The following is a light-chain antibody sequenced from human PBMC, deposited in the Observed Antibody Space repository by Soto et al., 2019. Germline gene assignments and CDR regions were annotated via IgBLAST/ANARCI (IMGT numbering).Light chain of an antibody. J-gene: IGLJ2*01. CDR3: SSXRSSSIVV. V-gene: IGLV2-14*01. CDR1: SSDVGGYNY. CDR2: EVS. Sequence: QSALTQPASVSGSPGQSITISCTGTSSDVGGYNYVSWYQQHPGKAPKVMIYEVSNRPSGVSNRFSGSKSGNTASLTISGXXAXXXXDYXCSSXRSSSIVVFGGGTKLTVL.